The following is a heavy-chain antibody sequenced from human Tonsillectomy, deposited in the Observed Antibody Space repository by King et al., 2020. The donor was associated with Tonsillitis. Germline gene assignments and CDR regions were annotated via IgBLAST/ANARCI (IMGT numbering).Heavy chain of an antibody. D-gene: IGHD3-10*01. CDR3: ARGSYYGSGTYYRLSGFES. Sequence: QLVQSGAEVKKPGSSVKVSCKVSGGTFSTYSISWVRQAPGQGLEWMGGIIPLFGTANYALTYLGRVTITADESTTTAYMELISLGSEDTAVYYCARGSYYGSGTYYRLSGFESWGQGTLVTVSS. V-gene: IGHV1-69*01. CDR2: IIPLFGTA. J-gene: IGHJ4*02. CDR1: GGTFSTYS.